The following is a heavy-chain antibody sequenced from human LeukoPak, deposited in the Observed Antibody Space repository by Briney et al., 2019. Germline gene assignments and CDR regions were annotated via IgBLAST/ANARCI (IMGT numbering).Heavy chain of an antibody. D-gene: IGHD3-3*01. V-gene: IGHV3-23*01. CDR1: GFSFSDYA. CDR3: VKGGQRYDFWRFDY. CDR2: ISGNGRST. J-gene: IGHJ4*02. Sequence: GGSLRLSCVASGFSFSDYAMSWVRQTPGKELEWVSSISGNGRSTYYANSVKGRFTIARDNSKNTLYMEMSSLRAENTAIYYCVKGGQRYDFWRFDYWGQGTLVTVSS.